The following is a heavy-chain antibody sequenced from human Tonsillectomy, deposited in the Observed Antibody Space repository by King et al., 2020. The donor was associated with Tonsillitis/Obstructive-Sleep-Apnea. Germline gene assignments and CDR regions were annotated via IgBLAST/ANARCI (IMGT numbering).Heavy chain of an antibody. CDR1: GYTFTSYY. V-gene: IGHV1-46*01. J-gene: IGHJ3*02. CDR2: INPSGGST. D-gene: IGHD1-14*01. Sequence: QLVQSGAEVKKPGASVKVSCKASGYTFTSYYIHWVRQAPGQGLECMGIINPSGGSTSYAQKFQGRVTMTRDTSTSTVYMELSSLRSEDTAVYYCARAHRPLNAFDIWGQGTMVTVSS. CDR3: ARAHRPLNAFDI.